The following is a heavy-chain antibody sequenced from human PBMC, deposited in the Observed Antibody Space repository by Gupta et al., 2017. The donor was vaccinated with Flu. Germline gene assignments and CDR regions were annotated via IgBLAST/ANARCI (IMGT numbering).Heavy chain of an antibody. CDR3: GSVFEY. V-gene: IGHV3-74*01. J-gene: IGHJ4*02. CDR1: GFTSTNSW. Sequence: EVQLVESGGGLVQPGGSLRLRCAASGFTSTNSWIHWVRQARGKGLEWVARMDRGGSGTSYADAVKGRFTISRDNAKNTASLQMNRLRDEDTDVYYCGSVFEYWGQGTRGTDSS. CDR2: MDRGGSGT.